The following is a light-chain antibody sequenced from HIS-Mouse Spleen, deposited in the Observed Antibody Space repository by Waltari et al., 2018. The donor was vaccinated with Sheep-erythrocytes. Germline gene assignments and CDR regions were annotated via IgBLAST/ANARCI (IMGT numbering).Light chain of an antibody. CDR3: CSYAGSYNHV. V-gene: IGLV2-11*01. J-gene: IGLJ1*01. Sequence: QSALTQPRSVSGSPGQSVTISCTVTSSNVGGYNYVSWYQQHPDKAPKLMIYDVSKRPSGVPDRFSGSKSGNTASLTISGLQAEDEADYYCCSYAGSYNHVFATGTKVTVL. CDR1: SSNVGGYNY. CDR2: DVS.